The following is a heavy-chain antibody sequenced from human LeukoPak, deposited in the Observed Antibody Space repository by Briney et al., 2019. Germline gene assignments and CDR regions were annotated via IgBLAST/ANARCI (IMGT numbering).Heavy chain of an antibody. CDR2: INPNSGGT. D-gene: IGHD3-22*01. V-gene: IGHV1-2*02. CDR3: ARDGYYDSSGSAGFQH. Sequence: GASVTVSCTASDYTFTVYCMHWVRQAPGQGLEWMGWINPNSGGTNYAQKFQGRVTMTRDTSISTAYMELSRLRSDDTAVYYCARDGYYDSSGSAGFQHWGQGTLVTVSS. J-gene: IGHJ1*01. CDR1: DYTFTVYC.